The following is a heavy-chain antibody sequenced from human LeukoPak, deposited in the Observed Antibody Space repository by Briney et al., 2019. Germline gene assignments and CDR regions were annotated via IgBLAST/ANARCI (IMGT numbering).Heavy chain of an antibody. Sequence: LGGSLRLSCVASGFPFSSYWMTWGRQAPGKGLEWVANIKQDGSKKSYVDSVKGRFTISRDNAKNSLYLQMNSLRAEDTAIYYCTRVGYIDEGIDYWGQGTLVTVSS. CDR1: GFPFSSYW. D-gene: IGHD5-24*01. V-gene: IGHV3-7*04. CDR3: TRVGYIDEGIDY. J-gene: IGHJ4*02. CDR2: IKQDGSKK.